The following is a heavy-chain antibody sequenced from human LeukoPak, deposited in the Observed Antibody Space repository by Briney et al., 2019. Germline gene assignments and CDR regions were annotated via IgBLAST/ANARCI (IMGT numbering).Heavy chain of an antibody. D-gene: IGHD2-2*01. Sequence: SETLSLTCTVSGYSISSGYYWGWIRQPPGKGLEWVGSIYHSGSTYYNPSLKSRVTISVDTSKNQLSLKLSSVTAADTAVYYCAREDGYCTSTTCYRYYFDYWGQGTLVTVSS. V-gene: IGHV4-38-2*02. CDR2: IYHSGST. J-gene: IGHJ4*02. CDR1: GYSISSGYY. CDR3: AREDGYCTSTTCYRYYFDY.